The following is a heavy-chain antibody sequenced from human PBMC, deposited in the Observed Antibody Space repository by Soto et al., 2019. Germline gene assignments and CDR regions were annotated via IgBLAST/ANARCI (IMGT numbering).Heavy chain of an antibody. CDR1: GGSVNSFYY. D-gene: IGHD3-16*01. J-gene: IGHJ6*02. V-gene: IGHV4-61*01. CDR2: IYHTGST. CDR3: ARWGVAMDV. Sequence: SETLSLTCSVSGGSVNSFYYWSWIRQPPGKGLEWLGYIYHTGSTNYQPSLKSRVTISLDTSKNQFSLNLNSVTAADTAVYYCARWGVAMDVWGQGTTVTV.